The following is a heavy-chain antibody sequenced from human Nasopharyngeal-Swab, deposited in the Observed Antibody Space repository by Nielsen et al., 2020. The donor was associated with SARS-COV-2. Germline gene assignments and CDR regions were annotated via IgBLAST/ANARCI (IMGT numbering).Heavy chain of an antibody. CDR2: ISWNSGSI. CDR3: TKDIGPDYYGSGSYLDY. V-gene: IGHV3-9*01. Sequence: VRQAPGKDLEWVSGISWNSGSIGYADSVKDRFTISRDNAKNSLYLQMNSLRAEDTALYYCTKDIGPDYYGSGSYLDYWGQGTLVTVSS. D-gene: IGHD3-10*01. J-gene: IGHJ4*02.